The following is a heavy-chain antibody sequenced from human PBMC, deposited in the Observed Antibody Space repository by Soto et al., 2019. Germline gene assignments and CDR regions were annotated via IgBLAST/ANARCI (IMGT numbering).Heavy chain of an antibody. D-gene: IGHD5-18*01. V-gene: IGHV4-34*01. CDR2: INHSGST. CDR3: ARGPLPDKIWLPLCY. CDR1: GGSFSGYY. Sequence: QVQLQQWGAGLLKPSETLSLTCAVYGGSFSGYYWSWIRQPPGEGLEWIGEINHSGSTNYNPSLKSRVTISVDTSKNQFSLKLSSVTAADTAVYYCARGPLPDKIWLPLCYWGQGTLVTVSS. J-gene: IGHJ4*02.